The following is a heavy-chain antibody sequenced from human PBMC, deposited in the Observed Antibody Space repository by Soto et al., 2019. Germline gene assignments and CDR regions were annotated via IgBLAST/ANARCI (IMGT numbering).Heavy chain of an antibody. D-gene: IGHD1-1*01. CDR1: GGSFSGYY. Sequence: SETLSLTCAVYGGSFSGYYWSWIRQPPGKGLEWIGEINHSGSTNYNPSLKSRVTISVDTSKNQFSLQWSSLKASDTAMYYCARSDTTTGHYFDYWGQGTLVTVSS. V-gene: IGHV4-34*01. CDR3: ARSDTTTGHYFDY. CDR2: INHSGST. J-gene: IGHJ4*02.